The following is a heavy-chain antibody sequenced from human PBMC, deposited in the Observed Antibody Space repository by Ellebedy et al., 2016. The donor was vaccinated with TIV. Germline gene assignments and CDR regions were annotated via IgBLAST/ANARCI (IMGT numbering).Heavy chain of an antibody. D-gene: IGHD3-9*01. J-gene: IGHJ5*02. CDR1: GGTFSSYA. V-gene: IGHV1-69*06. CDR2: IIPIFGTA. Sequence: SVKVSCXASGGTFSSYAISWVRQAPGQGLEWIGGIIPIFGTANYAQKFQGRVTITADKSTSTAYMELSSLRSEDTAVYYCARESGADYDILTLTFDPWGQGTLVTVSS. CDR3: ARESGADYDILTLTFDP.